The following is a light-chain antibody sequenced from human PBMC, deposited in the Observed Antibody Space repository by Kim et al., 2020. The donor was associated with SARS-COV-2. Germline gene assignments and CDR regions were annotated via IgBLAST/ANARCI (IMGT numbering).Light chain of an antibody. CDR2: AAS. Sequence: SASVGDRVTITCRASQGIRNDLGWYQQKPGKAPKLLIYAASALESGVPSRFSGSGSGTEFTLTISSLQPDDFATYYCQQYDNYGTFGQGTKVDIK. J-gene: IGKJ1*01. V-gene: IGKV1-6*01. CDR3: QQYDNYGT. CDR1: QGIRND.